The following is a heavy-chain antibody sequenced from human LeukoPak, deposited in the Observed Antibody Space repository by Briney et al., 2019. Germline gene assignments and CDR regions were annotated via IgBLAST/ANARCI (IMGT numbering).Heavy chain of an antibody. Sequence: GGSLRLSCAASGITFSNYAMTWVRQAPGKGLEWVSTIDDGGHSTYYADSVKGRFTISRDNSKNMLYLQMNSLRAEDTAVYYCAKDERGRITIFGVALDYWGQGTLVTVSS. CDR2: IDDGGHST. D-gene: IGHD3-3*01. CDR3: AKDERGRITIFGVALDY. CDR1: GITFSNYA. J-gene: IGHJ4*02. V-gene: IGHV3-23*01.